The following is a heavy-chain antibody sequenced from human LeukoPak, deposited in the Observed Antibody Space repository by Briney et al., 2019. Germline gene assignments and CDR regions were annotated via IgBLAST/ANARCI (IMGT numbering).Heavy chain of an antibody. CDR3: ASNYYGSGSYNRFDS. J-gene: IGHJ4*02. CDR1: GGSISNGDYY. V-gene: IGHV4-30-4*01. CDR2: IYYTDST. D-gene: IGHD3-10*01. Sequence: SETLSLTCTVSGGSISNGDYYWSWIRQPPGKGLEWIGYIYYTDSTYYNPSLKSRVSISVDTSKKQFSLKLTSVTAADTAVYYCASNYYGSGSYNRFDSWGQGTLVTVSS.